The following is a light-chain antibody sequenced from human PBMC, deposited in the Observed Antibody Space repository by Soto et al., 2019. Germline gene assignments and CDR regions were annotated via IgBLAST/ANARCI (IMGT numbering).Light chain of an antibody. CDR3: QQYNNWPYT. Sequence: EIVMTQSPATLSVSPGASATLSCRASQSVSSSNLAWYQQKPGQAPRLLIDGASTRATGIPARFSGSGSGTEFTLTISSLQSEDFAVYYCQQYNNWPYTFGQGTKLEIK. V-gene: IGKV3-15*01. CDR1: QSVSSSN. J-gene: IGKJ2*01. CDR2: GAS.